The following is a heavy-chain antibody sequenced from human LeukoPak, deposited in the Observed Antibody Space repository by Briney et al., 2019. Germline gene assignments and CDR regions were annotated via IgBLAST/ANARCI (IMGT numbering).Heavy chain of an antibody. CDR2: IYYSGST. V-gene: IGHV4-59*08. Sequence: SETLSLTCTVSGGSISSYYWSWIRQPPGKGLEWIGYIYYSGSTYYNPSLKSRVTISVDTSKNQFSLKLSSVTAADTAVYYCARLTLDTAMAQRLGHYFDYWGQGTLVTVSS. D-gene: IGHD5-18*01. CDR3: ARLTLDTAMAQRLGHYFDY. J-gene: IGHJ4*02. CDR1: GGSISSYY.